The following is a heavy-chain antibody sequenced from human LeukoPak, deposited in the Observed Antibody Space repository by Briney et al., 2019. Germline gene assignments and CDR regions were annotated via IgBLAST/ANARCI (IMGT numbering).Heavy chain of an antibody. V-gene: IGHV4-61*08. Sequence: KASETLSLTCTVSGGSVSSADYYWSWIRHPPGKALEWIGYIYHTGSNNYKYSLKSRVTISLDPSENRFSLRLTSMTAADTAIYYCARDQGGDSHRHAFDIWGQGTMVTVSS. CDR3: ARDQGGDSHRHAFDI. CDR2: IYHTGSN. J-gene: IGHJ3*02. D-gene: IGHD2-21*01. CDR1: GGSVSSADYY.